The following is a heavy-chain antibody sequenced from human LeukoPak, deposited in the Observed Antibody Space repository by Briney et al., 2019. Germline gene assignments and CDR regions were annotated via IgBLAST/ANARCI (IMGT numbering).Heavy chain of an antibody. V-gene: IGHV3-74*01. D-gene: IGHD3-10*01. Sequence: GGSLRLSCAASGFTFSSYWMHWVRQAPGKGPLWVSHINGDGSTTNYADSVKGRFTISRDNAKNTLYLQMNSLSAEDTAVYYCAEAASVRGVSYWGQGTLVTVSS. CDR1: GFTFSSYW. CDR2: INGDGSTT. CDR3: AEAASVRGVSY. J-gene: IGHJ4*02.